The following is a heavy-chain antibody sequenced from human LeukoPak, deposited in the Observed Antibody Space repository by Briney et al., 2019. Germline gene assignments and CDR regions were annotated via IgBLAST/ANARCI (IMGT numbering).Heavy chain of an antibody. CDR2: ISAYNGNT. CDR1: GYTFTSYG. Sequence: ASVKVSCKASGYTFTSYGISWVRQAPGQGLEWMGWISAYNGNTNYAQKLQGRVTMTTDTSTSTAYMELRSLRSDDTAVYYCARSLGHYDILTGYYTDWSLDYWGQGTLVTVSS. V-gene: IGHV1-18*01. CDR3: ARSLGHYDILTGYYTDWSLDY. J-gene: IGHJ4*02. D-gene: IGHD3-9*01.